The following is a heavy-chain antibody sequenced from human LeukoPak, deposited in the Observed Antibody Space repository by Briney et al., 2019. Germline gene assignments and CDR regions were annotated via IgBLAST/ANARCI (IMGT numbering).Heavy chain of an antibody. D-gene: IGHD4-17*01. CDR3: ARAQGDYGDSGGAFDI. CDR1: GGTFSSYA. CDR2: IIPILGIA. J-gene: IGHJ3*02. Sequence: VASVKVSCKASGGTFSSYAISWVRQAPGQGLEWMGRIIPILGIANYAQKFQGRVTITADKSTSTAYMELSSLRSEDTAVYYCARAQGDYGDSGGAFDIWGQGTMVTVSS. V-gene: IGHV1-69*04.